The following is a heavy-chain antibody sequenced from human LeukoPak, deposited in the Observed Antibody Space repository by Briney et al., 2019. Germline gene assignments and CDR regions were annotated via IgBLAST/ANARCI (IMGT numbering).Heavy chain of an antibody. V-gene: IGHV4-4*07. D-gene: IGHD6-25*01. CDR3: ARQYSSGCYDY. CDR1: GGSISRYY. J-gene: IGHJ4*02. Sequence: SETLSLTCTVSGGSISRYYWSWIRQPAGKGLGWIGRIYTSGSTNYNPSLKSRVTMSVDTSKNQFSLKLSSVTAADTAVYYCARQYSSGCYDYWGQGTLVTVSS. CDR2: IYTSGST.